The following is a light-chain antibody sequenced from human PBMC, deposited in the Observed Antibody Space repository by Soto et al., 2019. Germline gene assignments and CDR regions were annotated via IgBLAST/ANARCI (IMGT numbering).Light chain of an antibody. Sequence: EIVMTQSPATLSVSPGERATLSCRASQSVSSNLAWYQQKPGQAPRLLIYGASTRATGTPARFSGSGSGTEFTLTISSLQSEDFAVYYRQQYNNWPTFGQGTKVDIK. CDR3: QQYNNWPT. V-gene: IGKV3-15*01. CDR1: QSVSSN. J-gene: IGKJ1*01. CDR2: GAS.